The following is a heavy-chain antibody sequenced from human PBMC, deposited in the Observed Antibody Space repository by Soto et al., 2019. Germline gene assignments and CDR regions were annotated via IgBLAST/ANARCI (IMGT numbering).Heavy chain of an antibody. CDR3: ARAQSTKPTYDYDSNAGRLGPLDY. V-gene: IGHV4-31*03. Sequence: SETLSLTCTVSGGSISRSYYYWSWIRQHPGKGLEWIGYIYYSGRTYNNPSLKSRITISLDTSKNQFSLGLTSVTAADTPIYHYARAQSTKPTYDYDSNAGRLGPLDYWGQGTLVTVSS. D-gene: IGHD3-22*01. J-gene: IGHJ4*02. CDR1: GGSISRSYYY. CDR2: IYYSGRT.